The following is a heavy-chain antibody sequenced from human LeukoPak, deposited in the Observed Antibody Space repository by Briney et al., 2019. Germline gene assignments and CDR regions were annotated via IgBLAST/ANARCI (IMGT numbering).Heavy chain of an antibody. CDR2: NSSSSSYI. CDR1: GFTFSSYS. Sequence: GGSLRLSCAASGFTFSSYSMNWVRQAPGKGLEWVSSNSSSSSYIYYADSVKGRFTISRDNAKNSLYLQMNSLRAEDTAVYYCAREYYYDSSGYPNWFDPWGQGTLVTVSS. V-gene: IGHV3-21*01. D-gene: IGHD3-22*01. CDR3: AREYYYDSSGYPNWFDP. J-gene: IGHJ5*02.